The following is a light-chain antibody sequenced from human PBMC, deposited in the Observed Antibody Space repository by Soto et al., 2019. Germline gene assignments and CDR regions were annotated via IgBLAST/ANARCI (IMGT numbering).Light chain of an antibody. Sequence: EVVLTQSPATLSVSPGEIAIVSCRARQDISINLAWYQQKPGQAPRLLIYRTSTRATDIPARFSGSGSGTEFTLTISSLQSEDFAAYSCQQYHKWPITFGQGTRLEI. CDR3: QQYHKWPIT. CDR1: QDISIN. CDR2: RTS. V-gene: IGKV3-15*01. J-gene: IGKJ5*01.